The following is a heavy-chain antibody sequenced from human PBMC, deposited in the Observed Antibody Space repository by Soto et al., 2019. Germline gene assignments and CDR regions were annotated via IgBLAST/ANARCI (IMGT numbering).Heavy chain of an antibody. Sequence: ASVKVSCKASGYTFTSCGISWVRQAPGQGLEWMGWISAYNGNTNYAQKLQGRVTMTTDTSTSTAYMELRSLRSDDTAVYYCARIRYSSGWTPSDYWGQGTLVTVSS. D-gene: IGHD6-19*01. V-gene: IGHV1-18*04. CDR3: ARIRYSSGWTPSDY. J-gene: IGHJ4*02. CDR2: ISAYNGNT. CDR1: GYTFTSCG.